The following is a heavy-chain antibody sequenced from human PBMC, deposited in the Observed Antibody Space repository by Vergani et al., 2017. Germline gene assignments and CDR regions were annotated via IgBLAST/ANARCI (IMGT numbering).Heavy chain of an antibody. CDR1: GGSISSGGYY. D-gene: IGHD5-18*01. CDR2: IYYSGST. J-gene: IGHJ4*02. CDR3: AGAAADTAMIRGRPGPLYFDY. Sequence: QVQLQESGPGLVKPSQTLSLTCTVSGGSISSGGYYWSWIRQHPGKGLEWIGYIYYSGSTYYNPSLKSLVTISVDTSKNQFSLKLSSVTAADTAVYYCAGAAADTAMIRGRPGPLYFDYWGQGTLVTVSS. V-gene: IGHV4-31*01.